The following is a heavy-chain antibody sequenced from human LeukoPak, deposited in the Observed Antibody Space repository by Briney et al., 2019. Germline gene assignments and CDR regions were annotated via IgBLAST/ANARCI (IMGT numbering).Heavy chain of an antibody. D-gene: IGHD3-10*01. V-gene: IGHV1-8*01. Sequence: ASVKVSCKASGYIFTSYDINWVRQATGQGLEWMGWMNPNSANTGYAQKFQGRVTMTRDTSISTAYMELSSLTSEDTAVYYCARGPCYGSGSYNIYGIDYWGQGTLVTVSS. CDR3: ARGPCYGSGSYNIYGIDY. J-gene: IGHJ4*02. CDR1: GYIFTSYD. CDR2: MNPNSANT.